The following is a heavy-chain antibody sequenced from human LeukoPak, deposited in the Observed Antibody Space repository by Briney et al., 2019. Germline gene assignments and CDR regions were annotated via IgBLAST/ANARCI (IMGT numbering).Heavy chain of an antibody. V-gene: IGHV4-30-2*01. CDR3: ARNPSGGIGWFDP. CDR1: GGAISSGGYS. D-gene: IGHD6-13*01. J-gene: IGHJ5*02. Sequence: SQTLSLTCAVPGGAISSGGYSWSWIRQPPGKGLEWIGYIYHSGSTYYNPSLKSRVTMSVDTSKNQFSLKLSSVTAVDTAVYYCARNPSGGIGWFDPWGQGTLVTVSS. CDR2: IYHSGST.